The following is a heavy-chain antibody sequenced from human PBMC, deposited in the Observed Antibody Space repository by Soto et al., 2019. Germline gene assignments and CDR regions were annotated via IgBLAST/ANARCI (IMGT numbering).Heavy chain of an antibody. CDR3: AKTSGGNYPGSRVFDY. D-gene: IGHD1-7*01. Sequence: PGGSLRLSCEASGFTVSDNYMTWVRQAPGKGLEWVSVITDSGGNTLYADPVKGRFTISRDNSRNTLYLQMSSLRVEDTAIYYCAKTSGGNYPGSRVFDYWGQGTRVTVSS. J-gene: IGHJ4*02. CDR2: ITDSGGNT. V-gene: IGHV3-53*01. CDR1: GFTVSDNY.